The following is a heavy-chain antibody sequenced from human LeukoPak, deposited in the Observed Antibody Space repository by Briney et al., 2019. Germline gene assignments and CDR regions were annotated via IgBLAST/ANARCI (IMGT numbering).Heavy chain of an antibody. CDR1: GFTLSSYA. V-gene: IGHV3-23*01. CDR2: VSGGGVTT. D-gene: IGHD6-19*01. CDR3: PKQSYASGWIPFDY. Sequence: QPGGSLRLSCAASGFTLSSYAMSWVRQAPGKGLEWVSTVSGGGVTTYYADSAKGRFTISRDNSKNTLYLQMNSLTAEDTAVYYCPKQSYASGWIPFDYWGQGILVTVSS. J-gene: IGHJ4*02.